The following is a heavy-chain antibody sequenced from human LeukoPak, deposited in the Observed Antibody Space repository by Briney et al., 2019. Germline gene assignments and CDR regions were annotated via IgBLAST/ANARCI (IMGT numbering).Heavy chain of an antibody. D-gene: IGHD1-26*01. CDR1: GFAFSDYY. Sequence: PGGSLRLSCAASGFAFSDYYMNWIRQAPGKGLEWVSAISGSGGSTYYADSVKGRFTISRDNSKNTLYLQMNSLRAEDTAVYYCAKDLVGAFGIWGQGTMVTVSS. CDR3: AKDLVGAFGI. CDR2: ISGSGGST. J-gene: IGHJ3*02. V-gene: IGHV3-23*01.